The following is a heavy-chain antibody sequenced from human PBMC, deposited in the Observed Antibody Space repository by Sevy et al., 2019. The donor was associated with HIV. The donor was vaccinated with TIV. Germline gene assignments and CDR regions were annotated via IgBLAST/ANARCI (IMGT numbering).Heavy chain of an antibody. D-gene: IGHD3-3*01. CDR3: AKGGLRFLEWLLEDTTFDY. CDR1: GFTFSSYA. Sequence: GGSLRLSCAASGFTFSSYAMSWVRQAPPPPPPPVSAISGSGGSTYYADSVKGRFTISRDNSKNTLYLQMNSLRAEDTAVYYCAKGGLRFLEWLLEDTTFDYWGQGTLVTVSS. V-gene: IGHV3-23*01. CDR2: ISGSGGST. J-gene: IGHJ4*02.